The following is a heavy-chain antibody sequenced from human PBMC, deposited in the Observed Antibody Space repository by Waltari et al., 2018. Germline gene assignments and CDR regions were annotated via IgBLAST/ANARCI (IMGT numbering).Heavy chain of an antibody. V-gene: IGHV3-9*01. CDR2: ISWNSGSI. Sequence: EVQLVESGGGLVQPGRSLRLSCAASGFTFDDYAMHWVRHAPGKGLEWVSGISWNSGSIGYSDSVKGRFTIYRDNAKNSLYLQMNSLRAEDTALYYCAKALDYYDSSGPDYWVQGTLVTVSA. CDR3: AKALDYYDSSGPDY. J-gene: IGHJ4*02. D-gene: IGHD3-22*01. CDR1: GFTFDDYA.